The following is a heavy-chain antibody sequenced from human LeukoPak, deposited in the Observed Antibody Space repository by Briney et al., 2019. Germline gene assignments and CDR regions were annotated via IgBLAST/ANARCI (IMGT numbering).Heavy chain of an antibody. Sequence: ASVKVSCKKTRYTFTSYFMHWVRQATEKGLEWMGIINPSGGSTSYAQKFQGRVTMTRDTSTSTVYMELSSPRSEDTAVYYCAGGAVDLDYWGQGTLVTVSS. CDR2: INPSGGST. J-gene: IGHJ4*02. CDR3: AGGAVDLDY. CDR1: RYTFTSYF. D-gene: IGHD6-19*01. V-gene: IGHV1-46*01.